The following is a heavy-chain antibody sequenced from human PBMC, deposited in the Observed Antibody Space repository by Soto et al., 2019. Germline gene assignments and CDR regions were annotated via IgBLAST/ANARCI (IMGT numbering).Heavy chain of an antibody. CDR2: IISSSSYI. V-gene: IGHV3-21*01. Sequence: EVQLVESGGGLVKPGGSLRLSCAASGFTFSSYSMNWVRQAPGKGLEWVSSIISSSSYIYYADSVKGRFTISRGNAKNSLYLQMNSLRAEDTAVYYCARTYYDFWSGYYYYYYYMDVWGKGTTVTVSS. J-gene: IGHJ6*03. D-gene: IGHD3-3*01. CDR3: ARTYYDFWSGYYYYYYYMDV. CDR1: GFTFSSYS.